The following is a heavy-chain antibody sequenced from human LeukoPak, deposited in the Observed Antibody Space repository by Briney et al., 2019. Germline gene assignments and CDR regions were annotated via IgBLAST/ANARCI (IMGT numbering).Heavy chain of an antibody. V-gene: IGHV3-7*04. D-gene: IGHD3-22*01. CDR2: IKQDGSEK. CDR1: GFTFSSYW. Sequence: GGSLRLSCAASGFTFSSYWMSWVRQAPGKGLEWVAKIKQDGSEKYYVDSVRGRFTISRDNAKNSLYLQMKSLRAEDTAVYYCARGGDYYDSSDNDAFDIWGQGTMVTVSS. CDR3: ARGGDYYDSSDNDAFDI. J-gene: IGHJ3*02.